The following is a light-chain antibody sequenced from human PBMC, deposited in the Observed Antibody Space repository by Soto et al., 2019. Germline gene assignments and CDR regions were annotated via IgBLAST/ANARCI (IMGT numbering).Light chain of an antibody. J-gene: IGKJ2*01. Sequence: ENVLTQSPGTLSLSPGERVTLSCRASQSLGNTYLAWYQQKPGQAPRLLMSEASSRAAGVPDRFSGSGSGTDFTLTISRLEPEDFAVYFCHQFGSSPYTFGQGTKVDIK. CDR1: QSLGNTY. CDR3: HQFGSSPYT. CDR2: EAS. V-gene: IGKV3-20*01.